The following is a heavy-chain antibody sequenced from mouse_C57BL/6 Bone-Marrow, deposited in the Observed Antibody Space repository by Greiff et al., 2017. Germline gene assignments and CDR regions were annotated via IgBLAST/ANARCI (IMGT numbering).Heavy chain of an antibody. CDR1: GYTFTDYE. V-gene: IGHV1-15*01. Sequence: VQLQQSGAELVRPGASVTLSCKASGYTFTDYEMHWVKQTPVPGLEWIGAIDPETGGTAYNQKFKGKAILTADKSSSTAYMELRSLTSEDSAVYYCTRGWLLQDWFAYWGQGTLVTVSA. CDR2: IDPETGGT. J-gene: IGHJ3*01. CDR3: TRGWLLQDWFAY. D-gene: IGHD2-3*01.